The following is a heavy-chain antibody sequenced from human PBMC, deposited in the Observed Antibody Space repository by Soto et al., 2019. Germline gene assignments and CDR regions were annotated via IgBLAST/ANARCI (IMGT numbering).Heavy chain of an antibody. CDR1: GYTFTSYY. Sequence: ASVKVSCKASGYTFTSYYMHWVRQAPGQGLEWMGIINPSGGSTSYAQKFQGRVTMTRDTSTSTVYMELSSLRSEDTAVYYCAREVVAAKLVDYWGQGTLVTGSS. J-gene: IGHJ4*02. D-gene: IGHD2-15*01. CDR3: AREVVAAKLVDY. V-gene: IGHV1-46*03. CDR2: INPSGGST.